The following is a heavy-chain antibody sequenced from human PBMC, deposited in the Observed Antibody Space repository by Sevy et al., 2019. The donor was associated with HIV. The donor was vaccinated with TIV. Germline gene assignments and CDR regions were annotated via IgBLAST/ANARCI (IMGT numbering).Heavy chain of an antibody. D-gene: IGHD3-9*01. CDR3: AKDFTGYNGMDV. V-gene: IGHV3-30*18. J-gene: IGHJ6*02. CDR1: GISFTTSG. Sequence: GGSLRLSCVVSGISFTTSGMHWVRQAPGKGLEWVAVISYHGRDKFYAESVKGRSTISRDNSKNMLYLQKNSLRAEDTAVYYCAKDFTGYNGMDVWGQGTKVTVSS. CDR2: ISYHGRDK.